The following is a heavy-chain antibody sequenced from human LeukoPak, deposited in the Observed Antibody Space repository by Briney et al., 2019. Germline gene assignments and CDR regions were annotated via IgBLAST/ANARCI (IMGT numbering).Heavy chain of an antibody. Sequence: GGSLRLSCEASGFMFDDYGLSWVRQVPGTGLEWVSGIDWSGEKTYYSDSVKGRFTISRDNAQKSLYLQMNSLKVEDSALYHCAREVTGGLELFNWFDPWGQGTLVTVSS. CDR1: GFMFDDYG. J-gene: IGHJ5*02. D-gene: IGHD1-7*01. CDR2: IDWSGEKT. CDR3: AREVTGGLELFNWFDP. V-gene: IGHV3-20*01.